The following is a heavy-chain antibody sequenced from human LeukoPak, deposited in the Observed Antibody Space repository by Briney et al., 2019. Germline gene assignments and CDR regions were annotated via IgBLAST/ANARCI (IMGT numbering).Heavy chain of an antibody. V-gene: IGHV4-61*02. CDR2: IHISGST. J-gene: IGHJ3*02. D-gene: IGHD3-22*01. CDR3: ARADRSGYFGNVVAFDI. Sequence: SETLSFTCTVYGGSINSGTYSWSWIRQPAGKGLEWIGRIHISGSTDYTPSLKSRVTISVDTSKNQFSLKLSSVTAADTAVYYCARADRSGYFGNVVAFDIWGQGSMVTVSS. CDR1: GGSINSGTYS.